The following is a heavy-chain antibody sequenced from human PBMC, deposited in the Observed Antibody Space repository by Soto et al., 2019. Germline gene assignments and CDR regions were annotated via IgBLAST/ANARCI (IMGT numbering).Heavy chain of an antibody. V-gene: IGHV3-30-3*01. CDR3: ARDYYYDGSGHFDY. CDR1: AFTFSSFA. D-gene: IGHD3-22*01. Sequence: PGGSLRLSCAVSAFTFSSFAMHWVRQAPGKGLEWVAIISYDGSNKYYADSVKGRFTISRDNSKNTLYLQMNSLRAEDTAVYYCARDYYYDGSGHFDYWGQGTLVTVSS. CDR2: ISYDGSNK. J-gene: IGHJ4*02.